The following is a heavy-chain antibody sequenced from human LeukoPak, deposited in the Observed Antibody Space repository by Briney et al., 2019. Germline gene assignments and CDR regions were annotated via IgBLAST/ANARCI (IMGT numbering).Heavy chain of an antibody. V-gene: IGHV4-39*01. CDR1: GGSISSNSYG. J-gene: IGHJ4*02. CDR3: ARLTRVSWYGDLSRTFFDW. Sequence: SETLSLTCTVSGGSISSNSYGWGWIRQPPGKGLELIGSIYYSGSTYDNPSSNSRVSISVDTSKSQFSLKLTSVTAADTAVYYCARLTRVSWYGDLSRTFFDWWGQGTLVTVSS. CDR2: IYYSGST. D-gene: IGHD6-13*01.